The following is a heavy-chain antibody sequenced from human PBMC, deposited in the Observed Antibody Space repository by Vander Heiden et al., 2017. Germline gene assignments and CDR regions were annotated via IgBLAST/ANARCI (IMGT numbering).Heavy chain of an antibody. CDR3: ARGRSPRGYCSGGSCYSLDP. J-gene: IGHJ5*02. Sequence: QVQLQESGPGLVKPSETLSLPGTVSGGAISSYYWSWIRQPPGKGLEWIGYIYYSGSTNYNPSLKSRVTISVDTSKNQFSLKLSSVTAADTAVYYCARGRSPRGYCSGGSCYSLDPWGQGTLVTVSS. CDR1: GGAISSYY. V-gene: IGHV4-59*01. D-gene: IGHD2-15*01. CDR2: IYYSGST.